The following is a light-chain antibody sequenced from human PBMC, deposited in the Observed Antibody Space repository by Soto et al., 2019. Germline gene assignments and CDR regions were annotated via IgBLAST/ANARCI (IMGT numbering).Light chain of an antibody. CDR1: QSVSSSY. J-gene: IGKJ5*01. CDR3: QQYGSSPRIT. V-gene: IGKV3-20*01. Sequence: EILLTQSPGTLSLSRGERATLSCRASQSVSSSYLAWYQQKPGQAPRLLIYGASSRATGIPDRFSGSGSGTDFTLTISRLEPEDFAVYYCQQYGSSPRITFGQGTRLEIK. CDR2: GAS.